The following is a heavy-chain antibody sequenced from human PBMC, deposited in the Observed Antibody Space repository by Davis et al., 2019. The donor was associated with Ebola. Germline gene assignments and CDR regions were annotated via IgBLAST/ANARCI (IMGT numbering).Heavy chain of an antibody. CDR2: ISNDGKT. CDR1: YYDVGTNF. D-gene: IGHD1-26*01. CDR3: AVGHYSNPNG. V-gene: IGHV3-53*01. J-gene: IGHJ4*02. Sequence: PGGSLRLSCVASYYDVGTNFLSWVRQAPGKGLEWVSLISNDGKTYYIESVKGRFTISRDTSKNTFFLQMNSLRAEDTAVYYCAVGHYSNPNGWGQGIPVTVTS.